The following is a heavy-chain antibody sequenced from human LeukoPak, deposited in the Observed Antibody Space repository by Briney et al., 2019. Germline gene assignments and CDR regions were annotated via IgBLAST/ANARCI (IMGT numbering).Heavy chain of an antibody. V-gene: IGHV1-69*02. CDR1: GYTFTGHY. CDR2: IIPILGIA. J-gene: IGHJ3*02. D-gene: IGHD2-2*02. Sequence: SVKVSCKTSGYTFTGHYMHWVRQAPGQGLEWMGRIIPILGIANYAQKFQGRVTITADKSTSTAYMELSSLRSEDTAVYYCARPRSIPPKAFDIWGQGTMVTVSS. CDR3: ARPRSIPPKAFDI.